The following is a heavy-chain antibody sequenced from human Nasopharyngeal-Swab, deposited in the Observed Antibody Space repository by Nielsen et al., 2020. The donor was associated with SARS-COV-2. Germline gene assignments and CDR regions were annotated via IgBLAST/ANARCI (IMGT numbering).Heavy chain of an antibody. J-gene: IGHJ6*02. CDR1: GYSFINYW. CDR2: IYPGDSDT. D-gene: IGHD6-13*01. Sequence: GESLKISCKGSGYSFINYWIGWVRQIPGKGLEWMGIIYPGDSDTRYNPSFQGQVTISADKSINTAYLQWSSLKASDTAMYYCARGGGPVGSRSWSLNGMDVWGQGTTVTVSS. V-gene: IGHV5-51*01. CDR3: ARGGGPVGSRSWSLNGMDV.